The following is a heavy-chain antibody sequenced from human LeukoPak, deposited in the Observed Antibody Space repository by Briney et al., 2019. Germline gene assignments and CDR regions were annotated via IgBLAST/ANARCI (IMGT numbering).Heavy chain of an antibody. Sequence: GGSLRLSCAASGFTFSSYGMSWVRQAPGKGLEWVSAISGSGGSTYYADSVKGRFTISRDNSKNTLYLQMNSLRAEDTAVYYCAKDSLIYDILTGYHDYWGQGTLVTVSS. CDR1: GFTFSSYG. CDR3: AKDSLIYDILTGYHDY. CDR2: ISGSGGST. D-gene: IGHD3-9*01. J-gene: IGHJ4*02. V-gene: IGHV3-23*01.